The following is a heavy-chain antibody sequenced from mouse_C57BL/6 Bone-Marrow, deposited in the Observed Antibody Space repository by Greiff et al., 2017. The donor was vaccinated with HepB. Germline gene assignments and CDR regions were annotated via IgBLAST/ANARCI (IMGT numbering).Heavy chain of an antibody. D-gene: IGHD2-1*01. CDR1: GFNIKDDY. J-gene: IGHJ4*01. CDR3: TSTLMDY. Sequence: VQLQQSGAELVRPGASVKLSCTASGFNIKDDYMHWVKQRPEQGVEWIGWIDPENGDTEDASKFQGKATITADTSTNTAYLQLSSLTSEDTAVYYCTSTLMDYWGQGTSVTVSS. V-gene: IGHV14-4*01. CDR2: IDPENGDT.